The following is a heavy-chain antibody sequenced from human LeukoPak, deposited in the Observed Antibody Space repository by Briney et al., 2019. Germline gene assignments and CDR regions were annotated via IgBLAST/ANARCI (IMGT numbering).Heavy chain of an antibody. CDR2: INPSGGST. J-gene: IGHJ5*02. D-gene: IGHD6-13*01. V-gene: IGHV1-46*01. CDR1: GYTFTSYY. CDR3: ARDGRPSYSSSWYWFDP. Sequence: ASVKVSCKASGYTFTSYYMHWVRQAPGQGLECMGIINPSGGSTSYAQKFQGRVTMTRDTSTSTVYMELSSLRSEDTAVYYCARDGRPSYSSSWYWFDPWGQGTLVTVSS.